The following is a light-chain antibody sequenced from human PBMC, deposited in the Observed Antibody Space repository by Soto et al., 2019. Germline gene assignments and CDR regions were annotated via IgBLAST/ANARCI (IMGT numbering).Light chain of an antibody. CDR3: SSYAGGKNFYV. CDR1: SYNIGSNT. J-gene: IGLJ1*01. V-gene: IGLV1-44*01. CDR2: SNN. Sequence: QSVLTQPPSASGTPGQRVTISCSGSSYNIGSNTVNWYQQLPGTAPKLLIYSNNQRPSGVPDRFSGSKSGNTASLTVSGLQAEDEADYHCSSYAGGKNFYVFGTGTKLTVL.